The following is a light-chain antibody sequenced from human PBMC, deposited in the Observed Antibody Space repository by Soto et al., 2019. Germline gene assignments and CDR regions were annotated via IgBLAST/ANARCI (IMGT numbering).Light chain of an antibody. CDR3: QQYNKWHPWT. Sequence: EILMAQSPATLSVSPGERATLSCGASQSVSSNLAWYQQKPGQAPRLLIYGASTRATGIPARFSGSGSGTEFTLTISSLKSEDFAVYYCQQYNKWHPWTFGQGTKVDIK. CDR1: QSVSSN. J-gene: IGKJ1*01. CDR2: GAS. V-gene: IGKV3-15*01.